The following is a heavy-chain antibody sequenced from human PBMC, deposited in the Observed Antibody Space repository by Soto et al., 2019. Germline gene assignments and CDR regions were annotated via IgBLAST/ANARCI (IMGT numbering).Heavy chain of an antibody. Sequence: PSQTLSLTCAISGDSVSSNSAAGNWIRQSPSRGLEWLGRTYYRSKWYNDYAVPVKSRITINPDTSKNQFSLQLNSVTPEDTAVYYCARSPYYYYYGMDVWGQGTTVTVSS. CDR2: TYYRSKWYN. V-gene: IGHV6-1*01. CDR3: ARSPYYYYYGMDV. CDR1: GDSVSSNSAA. J-gene: IGHJ6*02.